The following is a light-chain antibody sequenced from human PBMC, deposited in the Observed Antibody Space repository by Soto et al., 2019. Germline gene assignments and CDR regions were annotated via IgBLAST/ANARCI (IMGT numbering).Light chain of an antibody. J-gene: IGKJ1*01. CDR2: KAS. V-gene: IGKV1-5*03. CDR3: QQYNSYSRT. Sequence: DIQMTQSPSTLSASVGDRVTITCRASQSISNWLSWYQQKPGKVPKLLIYKASSLESGVPSRFSGSGSGTEFTLTISSLQPDGFATYYCQQYNSYSRTFGQGTRWIS. CDR1: QSISNW.